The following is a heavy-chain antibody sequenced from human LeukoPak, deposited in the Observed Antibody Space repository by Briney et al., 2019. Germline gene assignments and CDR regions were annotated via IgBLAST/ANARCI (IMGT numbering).Heavy chain of an antibody. CDR3: ARLYSGNFYFDY. CDR2: IYYSGST. D-gene: IGHD1-26*01. J-gene: IGHJ4*02. CDR1: GGSISSGDYY. Sequence: SETLSLTCTVSGGSISSGDYYWSWIRQPPGKGLEWIGYIYYSGSTYYNPSLKSRVTISVDTSKNQFSLKLNSVTAADTAVYYCARLYSGNFYFDYWGQGTLVTVSS. V-gene: IGHV4-30-4*01.